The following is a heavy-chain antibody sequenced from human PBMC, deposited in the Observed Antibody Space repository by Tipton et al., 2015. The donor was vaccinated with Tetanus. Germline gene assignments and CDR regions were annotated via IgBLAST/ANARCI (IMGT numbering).Heavy chain of an antibody. CDR1: GDSISSFY. CDR2: IYTSGST. V-gene: IGHV4-4*07. Sequence: TLSLTCSVSGDSISSFYWTWIRQPAGKGLEWIGRIYTSGSTNYNPSLKSRVIMSVDTSRRQFSLKLNSVTAADAAVYYCARPGVGGYTGYYFDFWGQGTVVTVSS. D-gene: IGHD5-12*01. J-gene: IGHJ4*02. CDR3: ARPGVGGYTGYYFDF.